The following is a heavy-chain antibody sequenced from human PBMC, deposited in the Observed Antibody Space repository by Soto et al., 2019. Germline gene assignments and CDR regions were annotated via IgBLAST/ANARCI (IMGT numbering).Heavy chain of an antibody. V-gene: IGHV3-11*01. CDR1: GFTFSDYY. J-gene: IGHJ4*02. CDR3: ARDQETSDYIWGSYRPFDY. D-gene: IGHD3-16*02. CDR2: ISSSGSTI. Sequence: GGSLRLSCAASGFTFSDYYMSWIRQAPGKGLEWVSYISSSGSTIYYADSVKGRFAISRDNAKNSLYLQMNSLRAEDTAVYYCARDQETSDYIWGSYRPFDYWGQGTLVTVSS.